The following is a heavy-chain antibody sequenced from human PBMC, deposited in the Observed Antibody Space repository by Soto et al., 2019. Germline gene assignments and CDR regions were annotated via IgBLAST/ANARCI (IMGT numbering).Heavy chain of an antibody. V-gene: IGHV3-23*01. CDR3: GKEGARGGGGYFDY. CDR1: GFTFSSYA. D-gene: IGHD3-10*01. Sequence: EVQLLESGGGLVQPGGSLRLSCAASGFTFSSYAMSWVRQAPGKGLEWVSGISGSGGNTYYADSVKGRFTISRDNSKNTVDMQMNRLRAGDTALYYGGKEGARGGGGYFDYWGQGTLVTVSS. CDR2: ISGSGGNT. J-gene: IGHJ4*02.